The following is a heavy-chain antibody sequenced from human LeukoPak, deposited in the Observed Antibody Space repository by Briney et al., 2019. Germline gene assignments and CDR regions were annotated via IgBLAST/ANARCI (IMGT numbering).Heavy chain of an antibody. D-gene: IGHD3-16*01. Sequence: GGSLRLSCAASGFTFSDHYMDWVRQAPGTGLEWVGRIRNKANSYTTEYAASVKGRFTISRDDSKNSLYLQMNSLETEDTAVYYCARSLPDYHFEYWGQGTLVTVSS. V-gene: IGHV3-72*01. CDR1: GFTFSDHY. CDR3: ARSLPDYHFEY. CDR2: IRNKANSYTT. J-gene: IGHJ4*02.